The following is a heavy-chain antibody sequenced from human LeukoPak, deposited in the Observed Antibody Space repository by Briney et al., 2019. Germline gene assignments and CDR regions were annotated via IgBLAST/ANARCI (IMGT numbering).Heavy chain of an antibody. CDR2: MNPNSGNT. Sequence: ASVKVSCKASGYTFTSYDINWVRQATGQGLEWMGWMNPNSGNTGYAQKFQGRVTMTRNTSISTAHMELSSLRSEDTAVYYCARVILWPGRAFDIWGQGTMVTVSS. D-gene: IGHD3-10*01. CDR1: GYTFTSYD. CDR3: ARVILWPGRAFDI. V-gene: IGHV1-8*01. J-gene: IGHJ3*02.